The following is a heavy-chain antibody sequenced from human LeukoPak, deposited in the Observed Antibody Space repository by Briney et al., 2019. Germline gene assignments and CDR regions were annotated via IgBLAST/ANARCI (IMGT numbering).Heavy chain of an antibody. CDR1: GASISSYY. J-gene: IGHJ5*02. V-gene: IGHV4-59*01. Sequence: PSETLSLTCTVSGASISSYYWSWIRQPPGKGLEWIGYIYYSGSSGSTNYNPSLKSRVTISVDTSKNQFSLNLSSVTAADTAVYYCARRGGYCSSTSCLLWFDPWGQGTLVTVSS. CDR3: ARRGGYCSSTSCLLWFDP. CDR2: IYYSGSSGST. D-gene: IGHD2-2*01.